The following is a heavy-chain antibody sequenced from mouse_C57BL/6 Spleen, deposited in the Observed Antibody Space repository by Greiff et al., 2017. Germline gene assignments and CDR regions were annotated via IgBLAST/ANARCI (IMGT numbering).Heavy chain of an antibody. J-gene: IGHJ3*01. D-gene: IGHD2-4*01. Sequence: VQLQQSGPELVKPGASVKISCKASGYSFTGYYMNWVKQSPEKSLEWIGEINPSTGGTTYNQKFKAKATLPVAKSSSTAYMQLKSLTSEDSAVYYCARSGYDYRAGFAYWGQGTLVTVSA. V-gene: IGHV1-42*01. CDR1: GYSFTGYY. CDR3: ARSGYDYRAGFAY. CDR2: INPSTGGT.